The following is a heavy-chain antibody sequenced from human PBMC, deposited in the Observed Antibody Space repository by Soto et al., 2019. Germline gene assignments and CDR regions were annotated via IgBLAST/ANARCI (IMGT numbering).Heavy chain of an antibody. D-gene: IGHD3-10*01. Sequence: QVQLVQSGAELKKPGSSVKVSCKASGSNFSTYAISWVRQAPRQGLEWMGGIIPIFGTTNYAQNFQDRVTITADESTSTAYMELNSLRFEDTAVYYGARDRSRMLRGVTLYYFDYWGQGTLVTVSS. CDR3: ARDRSRMLRGVTLYYFDY. J-gene: IGHJ4*02. CDR2: IIPIFGTT. CDR1: GSNFSTYA. V-gene: IGHV1-69*01.